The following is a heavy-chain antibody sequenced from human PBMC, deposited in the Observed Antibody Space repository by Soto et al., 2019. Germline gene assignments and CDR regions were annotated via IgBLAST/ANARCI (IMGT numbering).Heavy chain of an antibody. V-gene: IGHV3-30-3*01. Sequence: GGALRLSCGGSGFTFSSYAMHWGRQAPGKGLEWVAVISYDGSNKYYADSVKGRFTISRDNSKNTLYLQMNSLRAEDTAVYYCARGYRGSIAVAGTDYFDYWGQGTLVTVSS. CDR2: ISYDGSNK. J-gene: IGHJ4*02. CDR3: ARGYRGSIAVAGTDYFDY. CDR1: GFTFSSYA. D-gene: IGHD6-19*01.